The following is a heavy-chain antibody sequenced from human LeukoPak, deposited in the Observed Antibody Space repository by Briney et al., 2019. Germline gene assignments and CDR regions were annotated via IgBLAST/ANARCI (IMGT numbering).Heavy chain of an antibody. CDR1: GFNFTNYV. V-gene: IGHV3-30*02. J-gene: IGHJ4*02. Sequence: GGSLRLSCAASGFNFTNYVMHWVRQAPGKGLEWVSFIGSDGSDKHYADSVKGRFTISRDNSKNTLYLQMNSLRAEDTAVYYCARVTGYSSSWYGGYFDYWGQGTLVTVSS. CDR3: ARVTGYSSSWYGGYFDY. CDR2: IGSDGSDK. D-gene: IGHD6-13*01.